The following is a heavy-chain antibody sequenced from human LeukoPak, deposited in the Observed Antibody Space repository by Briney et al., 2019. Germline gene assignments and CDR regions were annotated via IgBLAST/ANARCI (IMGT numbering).Heavy chain of an antibody. CDR2: SHDSGKT. D-gene: IGHD6-6*01. V-gene: IGHV4-31*03. CDR1: GGSISSGGYY. Sequence: SQTLSLTCTVSGGSISSGGYYWGWVRQHPGKGLEWIGYSHDSGKTYYNPSLESRVTVSLDTSKNQFSLTLSSVTAADTAVYYCARAGSSLSHFDYWGQGTLVTVSS. CDR3: ARAGSSLSHFDY. J-gene: IGHJ4*02.